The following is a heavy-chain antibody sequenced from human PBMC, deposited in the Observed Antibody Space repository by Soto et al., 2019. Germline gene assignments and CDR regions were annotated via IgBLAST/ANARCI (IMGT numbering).Heavy chain of an antibody. CDR3: ATSGAQITIFGVVIEYFDY. V-gene: IGHV3-23*01. CDR2: ISGSGGST. CDR1: GFTFSSYA. D-gene: IGHD3-3*01. Sequence: EVQLLESGGGLVQPGGSLRLSCAASGFTFSSYAMSWVRQAPGKGLEWVSAISGSGGSTYYADSVKGRFTISRDNSKNTLYLQMNSLRAEDTAVYYCATSGAQITIFGVVIEYFDYWGQGTLVTVSS. J-gene: IGHJ4*02.